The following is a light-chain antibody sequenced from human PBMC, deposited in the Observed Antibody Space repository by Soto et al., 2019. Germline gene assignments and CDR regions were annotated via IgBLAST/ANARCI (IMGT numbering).Light chain of an antibody. CDR2: DVS. V-gene: IGLV2-14*01. J-gene: IGLJ3*02. Sequence: QSALTQPASVSGSPGQSITISCTGTSRDVGGYNSVSWYQQHPGKAPKLMIYDVSNRPSGVSNRFSGLKSGNTASLAISGLQAEDEADYYCSSYTSSSTWVFGGGTKLTVL. CDR1: SRDVGGYNS. CDR3: SSYTSSSTWV.